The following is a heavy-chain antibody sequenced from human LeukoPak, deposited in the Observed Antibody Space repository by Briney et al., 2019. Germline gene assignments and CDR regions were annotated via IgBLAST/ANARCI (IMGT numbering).Heavy chain of an antibody. J-gene: IGHJ4*02. CDR2: IYYSGST. V-gene: IGHV4-39*01. CDR3: ARLSAAGTTSY. Sequence: PSETLSLTCSVSGGSISSSSYYWGWIRQPPGKGLEWIGSIYYSGSTYYNPSLKSRVTISVDTSKNQFSLKLSSVTAADTAVYYCARLSAAGTTSYWGQGTLVTVSS. D-gene: IGHD1-7*01. CDR1: GGSISSSSYY.